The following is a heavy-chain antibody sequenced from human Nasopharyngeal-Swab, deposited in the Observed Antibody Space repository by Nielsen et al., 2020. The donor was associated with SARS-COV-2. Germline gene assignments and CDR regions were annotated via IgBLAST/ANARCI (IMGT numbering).Heavy chain of an antibody. CDR1: GGSISSSSYY. CDR3: AREFYDILTGDAFDI. Sequence: SETLSLTCTVSGGSISSSSYYWGWIRQPPGKGLEWIGSIYYSGSTYYNPSLKSRVTISVDTSQNQFSLKLSSVTAADTAVYYCAREFYDILTGDAFDIWGQGTMVTVSS. CDR2: IYYSGST. J-gene: IGHJ3*02. D-gene: IGHD3-9*01. V-gene: IGHV4-39*02.